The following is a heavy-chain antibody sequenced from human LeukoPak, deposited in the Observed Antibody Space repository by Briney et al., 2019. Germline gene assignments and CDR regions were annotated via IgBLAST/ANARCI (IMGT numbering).Heavy chain of an antibody. CDR2: IYPGDSDT. J-gene: IGHJ3*02. CDR1: GYSFPNYW. Sequence: GESLKISCKTSGYSFPNYWIGWVRQMPGKGLEWVGAIYPGDSDTRYSPSFQGQVTISADQSISTAFLQWRSLQAADAAMYYCAASDGVAFSIWGQGTLVSVSS. V-gene: IGHV5-51*01. D-gene: IGHD3-10*01. CDR3: AASDGVAFSI.